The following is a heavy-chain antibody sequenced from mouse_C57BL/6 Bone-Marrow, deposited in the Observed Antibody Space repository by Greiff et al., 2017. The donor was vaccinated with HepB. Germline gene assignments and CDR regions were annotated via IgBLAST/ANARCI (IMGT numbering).Heavy chain of an antibody. D-gene: IGHD3-2*02. CDR1: GYTFTDYY. J-gene: IGHJ3*01. V-gene: IGHV1-26*01. CDR2: INPNNGGT. Sequence: VQLQQSGPELVKPGASVKISCKASGYTFTDYYMNWVKQSHGKSLEWIGDINPNNGGTSYNQKFKGKATLTVDKSSSTAYMELRSLTSEDSAVYYCARGTAQGFAYWGQGTLVTVSA. CDR3: ARGTAQGFAY.